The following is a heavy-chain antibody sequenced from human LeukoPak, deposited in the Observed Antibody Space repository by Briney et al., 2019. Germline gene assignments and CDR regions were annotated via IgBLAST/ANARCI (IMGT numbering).Heavy chain of an antibody. CDR1: GYTFTGYY. CDR3: ARERVMYYYDSSGSKLDAFDI. J-gene: IGHJ3*02. Sequence: ASVKVSCKASGYTFTGYYMHWVRQAPGQGLEWMGRINPNSGGTNYAQKFQGRVTMTRDTSISTAYMELSRLRSDDTAVYYCARERVMYYYDSSGSKLDAFDIWGQGTMVTVSS. CDR2: INPNSGGT. D-gene: IGHD3-22*01. V-gene: IGHV1-2*06.